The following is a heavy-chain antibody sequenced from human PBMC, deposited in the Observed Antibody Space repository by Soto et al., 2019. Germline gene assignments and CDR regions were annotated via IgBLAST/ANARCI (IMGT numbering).Heavy chain of an antibody. CDR3: VRDLIPSGSSYLAY. V-gene: IGHV3-74*01. Sequence: EVQLVESGGGLVQPGGSLRLSCAASGFTFNSYWMHWVRQAPGKGLVWVSRINTDGTRTSYADSVKGRFTISRDNAENTLYLQMHSPRAEDTAVYYCVRDLIPSGSSYLAYWGQGNLVTVSS. CDR2: INTDGTRT. D-gene: IGHD2-21*01. CDR1: GFTFNSYW. J-gene: IGHJ4*02.